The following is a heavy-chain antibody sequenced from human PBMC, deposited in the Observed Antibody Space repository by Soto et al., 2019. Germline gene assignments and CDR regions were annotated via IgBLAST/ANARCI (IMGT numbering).Heavy chain of an antibody. J-gene: IGHJ6*02. CDR1: GYTFTSYD. Sequence: ASVKVSRKASGYTFTSYDINWVRQATGQGLEWMGWMNPNSGNTGYAQKFQGRVTMTRNTSISTAYMELSSLRSEDTAVYYCARVNWNYVYYYYGMDVWGQGTTVTVSS. D-gene: IGHD1-7*01. CDR2: MNPNSGNT. V-gene: IGHV1-8*01. CDR3: ARVNWNYVYYYYGMDV.